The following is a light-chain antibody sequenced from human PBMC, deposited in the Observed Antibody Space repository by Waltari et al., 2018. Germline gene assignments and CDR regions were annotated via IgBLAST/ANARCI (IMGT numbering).Light chain of an antibody. V-gene: IGKV3-20*01. CDR3: QHYVSLPVT. Sequence: EIVLTQSPGTLSLSSGERATLSCRTSQSISKYLAWYQQKPGQAPRLLIYHASSRATGIPDRFSGSGSGTDFSLTISRLEPEDFAVDYCQHYVSLPVTFGQGTKVEIK. J-gene: IGKJ1*01. CDR1: QSISKY. CDR2: HAS.